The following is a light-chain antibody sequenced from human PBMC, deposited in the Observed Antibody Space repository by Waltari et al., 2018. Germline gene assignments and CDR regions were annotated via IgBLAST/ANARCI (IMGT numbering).Light chain of an antibody. CDR3: QQYNSYPVT. Sequence: DIQMTQSPSTLSASVGDRVPITCRASQSISSWLAWYQQKPGKVPKLLIYKASTLASGVPSRFSGSGSGTEFTLTISSLQPDDFATYYCQQYNSYPVTFGQGTRLEIE. J-gene: IGKJ5*01. V-gene: IGKV1-5*03. CDR2: KAS. CDR1: QSISSW.